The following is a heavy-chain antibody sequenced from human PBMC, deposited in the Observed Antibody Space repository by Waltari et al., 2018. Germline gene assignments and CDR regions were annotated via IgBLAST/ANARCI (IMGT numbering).Heavy chain of an antibody. J-gene: IGHJ4*02. V-gene: IGHV3-7*01. Sequence: EVQLVESGGGLVQPGGSLRLSCVASGFSFSNSWMAWVGQSPRRGLEWVANIRGDGDEKYYVDSVKCRFTISRDNAKNSLYLEMNSLRAEDTAVYYCARDPTTATSFLLHYFDYWGQGNLVTVSS. CDR1: GFSFSNSW. CDR2: IRGDGDEK. CDR3: ARDPTTATSFLLHYFDY.